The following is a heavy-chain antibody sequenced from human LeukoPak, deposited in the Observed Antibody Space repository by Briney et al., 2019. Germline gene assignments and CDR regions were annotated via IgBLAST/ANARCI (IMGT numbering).Heavy chain of an antibody. CDR1: GGSISIYY. CDR3: TRDRELGF. CDR2: IYHSGST. J-gene: IGHJ4*02. V-gene: IGHV4-59*01. Sequence: TSETLSLTCTVSGGSISIYYWNWIRQPPRKGLEWIGSIYHSGSTTYNPSLKSRVTISGDTSKNQFSLKLSSVTAVDTAVYYCTRDRELGFWGQGTLVTVSS. D-gene: IGHD1-26*01.